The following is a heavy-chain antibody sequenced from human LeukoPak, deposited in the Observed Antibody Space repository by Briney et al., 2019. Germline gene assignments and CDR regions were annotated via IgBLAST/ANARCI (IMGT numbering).Heavy chain of an antibody. D-gene: IGHD3/OR15-3a*01. Sequence: PSETLSLTCTVSGGSISSYYWSWIRQPPGKGLEWIGYIYYSGSTNYNPSLKSRVTISVDTSKNQFSLKLSSVTAADTAVYYCARVPRGTRYYFDYWGQGTLVTVSS. CDR2: IYYSGST. V-gene: IGHV4-59*01. CDR1: GGSISSYY. J-gene: IGHJ4*02. CDR3: ARVPRGTRYYFDY.